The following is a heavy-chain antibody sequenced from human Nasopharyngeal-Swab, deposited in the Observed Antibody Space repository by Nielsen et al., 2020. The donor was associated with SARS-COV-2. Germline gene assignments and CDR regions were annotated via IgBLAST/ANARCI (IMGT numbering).Heavy chain of an antibody. CDR1: GGSISSYY. CDR2: IYYSGST. V-gene: IGHV4-59*01. D-gene: IGHD1-14*01. CDR3: ARDYRE. Sequence: AETLSLTCTVSGGSISSYYWSWIRQPPGKGLEWIGYIYYSGSTNYNPSLKSRVTISVDTSKNQFSLKLSSVTAAVSAVYYRARDYREWGQGTLVTVSS. J-gene: IGHJ4*02.